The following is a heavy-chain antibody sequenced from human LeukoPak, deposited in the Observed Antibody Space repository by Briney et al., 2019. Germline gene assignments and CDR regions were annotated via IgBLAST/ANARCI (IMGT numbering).Heavy chain of an antibody. CDR1: GFTFSSYA. V-gene: IGHV3-23*01. D-gene: IGHD6-19*01. CDR3: AEASRSSGWLAYYYYGMDV. CDR2: ISGSGGST. J-gene: IGHJ6*04. Sequence: GGSLRLSCAASGFTFSSYAMSWVRQAPGKGLEWVSAISGSGGSTYYADSVKGRFTISRDNSKNTLYLQMNSLRAEDTAVYYCAEASRSSGWLAYYYYGMDVWGKGTTVTVSS.